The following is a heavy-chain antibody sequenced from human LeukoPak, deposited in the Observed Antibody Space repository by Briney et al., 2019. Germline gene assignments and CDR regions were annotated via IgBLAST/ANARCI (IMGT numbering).Heavy chain of an antibody. CDR3: ARQTSLTDYYDSSFGAFDI. V-gene: IGHV4-59*08. CDR2: IYYSGST. Sequence: SSETLSLTCTVSGGSISSYYWSWIRQPPGKGLEWIGYIYYSGSTNYNPSLKSRVTISVDTSKNQFSLKLSSVTAADTAVYYCARQTSLTDYYDSSFGAFDIWGQGTMVTVSS. J-gene: IGHJ3*02. CDR1: GGSISSYY. D-gene: IGHD3-22*01.